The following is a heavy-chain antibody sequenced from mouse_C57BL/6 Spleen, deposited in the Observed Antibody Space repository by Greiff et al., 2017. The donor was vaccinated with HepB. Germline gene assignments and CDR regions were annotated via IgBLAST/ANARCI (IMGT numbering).Heavy chain of an antibody. CDR3: TRYSYYGSSYFDY. D-gene: IGHD1-1*01. Sequence: VKLMESGAELVRPGASVTLSCKASGYTFTDYEMHWVKQTPVHGLEWIGAIDPETGGTAYNQKFKGKAILTADKSSSTAYMELRSLTSEDSAVYYCTRYSYYGSSYFDYWGQGTTLTVSS. V-gene: IGHV1-15*01. CDR2: IDPETGGT. CDR1: GYTFTDYE. J-gene: IGHJ2*01.